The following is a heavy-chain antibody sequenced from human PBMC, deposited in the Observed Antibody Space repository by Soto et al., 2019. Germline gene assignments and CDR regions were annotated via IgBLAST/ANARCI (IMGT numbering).Heavy chain of an antibody. CDR2: ISDSSGTI. CDR1: GFTFTRHS. D-gene: IGHD6-19*01. J-gene: IGHJ6*02. CDR3: ARDGGFVAVAGYYYYYGMDV. V-gene: IGHV3-48*01. Sequence: LRLSCAASGFTFTRHSMNWVRQAAGKGLEWISYISDSSGTIYYADSVKGRFTISRDNVQNSLYLQMNSLRAEDTAVYYCARDGGFVAVAGYYYYYGMDVWGQGTTVTVSS.